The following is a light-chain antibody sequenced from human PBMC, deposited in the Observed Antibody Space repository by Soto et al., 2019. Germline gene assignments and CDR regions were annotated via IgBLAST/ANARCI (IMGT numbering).Light chain of an antibody. CDR2: GAS. V-gene: IGKV3-20*01. Sequence: EILLTQSPGTLSLSPGERATLSCRASQSVSTYLAWYQQKPGQAPRLLIYGASSRATGIPDRISGSGSGTDFTLTISRLEPEDFAVYFCQQYGTSLITFGQGTRLEIK. CDR1: QSVSTY. CDR3: QQYGTSLIT. J-gene: IGKJ5*01.